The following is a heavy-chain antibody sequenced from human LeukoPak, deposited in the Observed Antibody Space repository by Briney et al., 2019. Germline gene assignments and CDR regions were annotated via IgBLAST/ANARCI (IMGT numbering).Heavy chain of an antibody. V-gene: IGHV3-21*04. J-gene: IGHJ4*02. D-gene: IGHD1-20*01. CDR2: ISTSSSYI. CDR1: GFTFSNYC. CDR3: ARVRNWNYYDY. Sequence: PGGSLRLSCAASGFTFSNYCMNWVRQAPGKGLEWVASISTSSSYIYYADSVKGRLTISRDNAKTSLYLQMNSLKTEDTAVYYCARVRNWNYYDYWGQGTLVTVSS.